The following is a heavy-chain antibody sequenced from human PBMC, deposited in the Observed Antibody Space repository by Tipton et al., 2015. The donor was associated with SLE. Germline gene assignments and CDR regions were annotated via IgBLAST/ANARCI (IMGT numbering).Heavy chain of an antibody. J-gene: IGHJ6*02. D-gene: IGHD3-10*01. CDR3: ARDLGITMFRGVMDSYYYGMDV. V-gene: IGHV4-59*01. Sequence: TLSLTCTVSGDSISPYYWSWIRQPPGKGLEWIGYISYSGSTNYNPSLKSRVTISVDTSKNQFSLKLSSATAADTAIYYCARDLGITMFRGVMDSYYYGMDVWGQGTTVTVSS. CDR2: ISYSGST. CDR1: GDSISPYY.